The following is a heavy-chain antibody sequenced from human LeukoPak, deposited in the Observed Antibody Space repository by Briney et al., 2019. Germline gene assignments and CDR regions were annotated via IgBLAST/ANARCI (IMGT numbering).Heavy chain of an antibody. Sequence: ASVKVSYTASGHIFTVDSIHWVRQAPGQGLEWMGWTHLNGGGTYRAQKFQDRVTMTKGTSIGTAYLELSTMTSDDTAVYYCATAQHCSGGTCHAWTDAFHVWGQGTMVTVSS. CDR2: THLNGGGT. V-gene: IGHV1-2*02. CDR1: GHIFTVDS. D-gene: IGHD2-15*01. CDR3: ATAQHCSGGTCHAWTDAFHV. J-gene: IGHJ3*01.